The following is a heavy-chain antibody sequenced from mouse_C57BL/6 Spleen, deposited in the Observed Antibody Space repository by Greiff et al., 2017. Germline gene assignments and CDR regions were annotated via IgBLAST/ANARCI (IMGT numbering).Heavy chain of an antibody. J-gene: IGHJ2*01. D-gene: IGHD4-1*01. V-gene: IGHV1-55*01. CDR1: GSPFPSSW. Sequence: VQLQQSGAELVKPGASVKKSGKPSGSPFPSSWFTWVKQRTGQGLEWFGDIYPGSGSTNYNEKFKSKATLTVDTSSSTAYMQLSSLTSEDSAVYYCARDLGRAGYYFDYWGQGTTRTVSS. CDR2: IYPGSGST. CDR3: ARDLGRAGYYFDY.